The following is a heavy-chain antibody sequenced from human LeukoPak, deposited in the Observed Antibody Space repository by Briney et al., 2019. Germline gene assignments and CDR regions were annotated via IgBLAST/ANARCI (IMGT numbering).Heavy chain of an antibody. Sequence: ASVKVSCKASGYTFTGYYMRWVRQAPGQGLEWMGWINPNSGGTNYAQKFQGRVTMTRDTSISTAYMELSRLRSDDTAVYYCARVGTVDTAMVTLFGDLYYFDYWGQGTLVTVSS. CDR3: ARVGTVDTAMVTLFGDLYYFDY. CDR1: GYTFTGYY. J-gene: IGHJ4*02. V-gene: IGHV1-2*02. CDR2: INPNSGGT. D-gene: IGHD5-18*01.